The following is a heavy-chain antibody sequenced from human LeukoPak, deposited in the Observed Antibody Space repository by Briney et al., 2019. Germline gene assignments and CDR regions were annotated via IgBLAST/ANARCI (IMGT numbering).Heavy chain of an antibody. CDR3: ARDRDILGSTFFDK. CDR2: INSNSGGS. Sequence: ASVKVSCKASGYTFTAYYMHWVRQAPGQGLEGMGWINSNSGGSNYAQKFQGRVTMTRDTSISTVYMDLSRLRSDDTAVYYCARDRDILGSTFFDKWGQGTLVTVSS. D-gene: IGHD5-12*01. J-gene: IGHJ4*02. V-gene: IGHV1-2*02. CDR1: GYTFTAYY.